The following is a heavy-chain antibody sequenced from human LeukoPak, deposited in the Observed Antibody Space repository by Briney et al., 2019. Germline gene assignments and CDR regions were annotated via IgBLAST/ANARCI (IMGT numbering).Heavy chain of an antibody. D-gene: IGHD3-16*01. CDR1: GFTFSSYE. V-gene: IGHV3-48*03. J-gene: IGHJ4*02. CDR3: ARDGLGGFDY. CDR2: ISSSGSTI. Sequence: GGSLRLSCAASGFTFSSYEMNWVRQAPGKGLEWGSYISSSGSTIYYADSVKGRFTISRDNAKNSLYLQMNSLRAEDTAVYYCARDGLGGFDYWGQGTLVTVSS.